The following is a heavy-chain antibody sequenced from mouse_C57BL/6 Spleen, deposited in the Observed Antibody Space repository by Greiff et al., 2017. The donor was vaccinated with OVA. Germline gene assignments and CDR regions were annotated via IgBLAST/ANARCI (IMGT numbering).Heavy chain of an antibody. CDR1: GYAFTNYL. V-gene: IGHV1-54*01. CDR3: AEGESWFAY. CDR2: INPGSGGT. J-gene: IGHJ3*01. Sequence: VQLQQSGAELVRPGTSVKVSCKASGYAFTNYLIEWVKQRPGQGLEWIGVINPGSGGTNYNEKFKGKATLTADKSSSTAYMQLSSLTSEDSAVYFCAEGESWFAYWGQGTLVTVSA.